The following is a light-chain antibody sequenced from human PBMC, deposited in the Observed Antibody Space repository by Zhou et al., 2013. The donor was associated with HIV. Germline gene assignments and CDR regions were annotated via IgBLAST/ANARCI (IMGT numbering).Light chain of an antibody. CDR3: MQSVQLLSWT. CDR2: EVS. V-gene: IGKV2D-29*02. CDR1: QSLLHSDGKTY. Sequence: DIVMTQTPLSLSVTPGQPASISCKSSQSLLHSDGKTYLYWYLQKPGQSPQLLMYEVSNRFSGVPDRFSGSGSGTDFTLKISRVEAEDVGVYYCMQSVQLLSWTFGQGTKVEIK. J-gene: IGKJ1*01.